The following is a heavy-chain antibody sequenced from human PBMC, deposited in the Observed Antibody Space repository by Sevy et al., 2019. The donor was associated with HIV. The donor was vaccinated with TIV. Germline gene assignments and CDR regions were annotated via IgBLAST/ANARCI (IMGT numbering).Heavy chain of an antibody. V-gene: IGHV3-74*01. CDR2: INSDGSST. J-gene: IGHJ4*02. D-gene: IGHD3-22*01. CDR3: ASTAQPYYYDSSGYADPLFDY. CDR1: GFTFSSYW. Sequence: GGSLRLSCAASGFTFSSYWMHWVRQAPGKGLVWVSRINSDGSSTSYADSVKGRFTISRDNAKNTLYLQMNSLRAEDXXXYYCASTAQPYYYDSSGYADPLFDYWGQGTLVTVSS.